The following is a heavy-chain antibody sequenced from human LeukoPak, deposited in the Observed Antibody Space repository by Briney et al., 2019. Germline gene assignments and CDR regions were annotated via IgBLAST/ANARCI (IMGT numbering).Heavy chain of an antibody. CDR2: MYSDANT. Sequence: PGGSLRLSCAASGFAVSTKYMTWVRQAPGKGLECVSLMYSDANTYYADSVKGRFTISRDNSRNTLYLQMNSLRAEDTAVYYCARGGYSFDYLSQGTLVTVSS. CDR1: GFAVSTKY. V-gene: IGHV3-66*01. D-gene: IGHD5-12*01. J-gene: IGHJ4*02. CDR3: ARGGYSFDY.